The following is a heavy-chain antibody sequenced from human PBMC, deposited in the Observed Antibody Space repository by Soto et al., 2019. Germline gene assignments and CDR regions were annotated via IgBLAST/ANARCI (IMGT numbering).Heavy chain of an antibody. CDR1: GVSFNNNG. D-gene: IGHD3-10*01. CDR2: VSPPFRTS. Sequence: QVQLVQSGAEVKKPGSSVKVSCKTSGVSFNNNGIGWVRQAPGHGLEWMGGVSPPFRTSNYARKFKGRISITADASTGTVNMELSSLKSEDTAQSYCARVLYYGSGSYSPYGMDVWGQGTMVTVSS. CDR3: ARVLYYGSGSYSPYGMDV. J-gene: IGHJ6*02. V-gene: IGHV1-69*01.